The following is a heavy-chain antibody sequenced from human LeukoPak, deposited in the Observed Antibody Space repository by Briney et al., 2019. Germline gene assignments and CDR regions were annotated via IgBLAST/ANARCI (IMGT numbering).Heavy chain of an antibody. Sequence: ASVKVSCKASGYTFTGYYMHWVRQAPGQGFEWMGWINPNSGGTNYAQKFQGRVTMTRDTSISTAYMELSRLRSEDTAVYYCARGPMTTVTYGPEGWFDPWGQGTLVTVSS. CDR3: ARGPMTTVTYGPEGWFDP. V-gene: IGHV1-2*02. J-gene: IGHJ5*02. CDR1: GYTFTGYY. CDR2: INPNSGGT. D-gene: IGHD4-17*01.